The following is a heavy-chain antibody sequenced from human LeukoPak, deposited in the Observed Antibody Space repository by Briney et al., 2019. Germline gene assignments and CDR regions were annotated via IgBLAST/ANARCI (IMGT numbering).Heavy chain of an antibody. Sequence: GGSLRLSCAASGFTFSDYYMSWVRQAPGKGLEWVSAISDSGNTYHADSVKGRFTISRDSSKNTLFLQMNRLRPEDAAVYYCAKVGLYQLRKRGSFDPWGQGTLVTVSS. J-gene: IGHJ5*02. D-gene: IGHD2-2*01. CDR2: ISDSGNT. CDR1: GFTFSDYY. V-gene: IGHV3-23*01. CDR3: AKVGLYQLRKRGSFDP.